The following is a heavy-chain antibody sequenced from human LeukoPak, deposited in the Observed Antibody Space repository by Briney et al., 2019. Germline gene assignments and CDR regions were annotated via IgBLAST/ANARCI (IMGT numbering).Heavy chain of an antibody. V-gene: IGHV1-2*02. CDR1: GYTFSGFY. Sequence: ASVKVSCKPSGYTFSGFYIHWVRQAPGQGFEWMGWISPNSGGTDYAQRFQGRVTMTRDTSISTAYMELSSLRSDDTAVYYCAIQPWGSGNNWYFDLWGRGTLVTVSS. CDR2: ISPNSGGT. D-gene: IGHD7-27*01. CDR3: AIQPWGSGNNWYFDL. J-gene: IGHJ2*01.